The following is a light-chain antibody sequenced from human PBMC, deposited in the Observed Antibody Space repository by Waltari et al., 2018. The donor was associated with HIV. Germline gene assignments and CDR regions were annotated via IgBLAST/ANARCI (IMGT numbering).Light chain of an antibody. CDR3: QQHNTYPLT. CDR2: GAT. J-gene: IGKJ3*01. V-gene: IGKV1-9*01. Sequence: DILLTQSPPFLSASVGDRVTISCRASQGIRKYLAWFQQKPGRAPKLLIFGATTLHTGVPSRFSGSGSGTQFTLTINGLQPEDFATYYCQQHNTYPLTFGPGTRVDVK. CDR1: QGIRKY.